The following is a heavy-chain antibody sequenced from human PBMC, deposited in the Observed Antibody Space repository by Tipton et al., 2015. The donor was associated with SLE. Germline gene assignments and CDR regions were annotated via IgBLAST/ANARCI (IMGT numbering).Heavy chain of an antibody. CDR2: IYYSGST. CDR1: GGSIGSYY. J-gene: IGHJ4*02. Sequence: TLSLTCTVSGGSIGSYYWSWIRQPPGKGLEWIGYIYYSGSTNYNPSLKSRVTISVDTSKNQFSLKLSSVTAADTAVYYCARAVNWGLFDYWGQGTPVTVSS. D-gene: IGHD7-27*01. CDR3: ARAVNWGLFDY. V-gene: IGHV4-59*01.